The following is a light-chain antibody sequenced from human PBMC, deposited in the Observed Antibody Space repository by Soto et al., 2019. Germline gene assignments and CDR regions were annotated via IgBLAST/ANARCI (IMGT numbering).Light chain of an antibody. V-gene: IGKV1-9*01. CDR1: QGISSY. CDR3: QQANSYPWT. J-gene: IGKJ1*01. CDR2: AAS. Sequence: IQLTQSPSSLSASVGDRVTITCRASQGISSYLAWHQQKPGKAPKLLIYAASTLQSGVPSRFSGSGSGTDFTLTISSLQPEDFATYYCQQANSYPWTFGQGTKVDIK.